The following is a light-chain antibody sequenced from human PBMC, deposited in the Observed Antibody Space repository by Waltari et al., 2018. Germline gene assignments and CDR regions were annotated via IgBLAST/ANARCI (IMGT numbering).Light chain of an antibody. J-gene: IGKJ2*01. Sequence: DIQMTKSPSTLSASVGDRVTIPCRASQSVGTWLAWYQQKPGIAPKLLIYMASSLESGVPSRFSGSGSGTEFTLTVSSLQPDDFPTCSCQQYSIFSTFVQGTKVDI. V-gene: IGKV1-5*03. CDR3: QQYSIFST. CDR2: MAS. CDR1: QSVGTW.